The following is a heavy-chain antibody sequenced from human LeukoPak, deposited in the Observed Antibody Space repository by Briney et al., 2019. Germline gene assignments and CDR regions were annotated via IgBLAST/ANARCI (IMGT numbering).Heavy chain of an antibody. Sequence: ASVKVSCKASGYTFTDYYINWVRQAPGQGLEWMGWINPNSGGTNYAQKFQGRVTMTRDTSISTAYMELSRLRSDDTAVYYCARGGSRAGSSGWYHYFDYWGQGTLVTVSS. CDR3: ARGGSRAGSSGWYHYFDY. CDR2: INPNSGGT. J-gene: IGHJ4*02. CDR1: GYTFTDYY. D-gene: IGHD6-19*01. V-gene: IGHV1-2*02.